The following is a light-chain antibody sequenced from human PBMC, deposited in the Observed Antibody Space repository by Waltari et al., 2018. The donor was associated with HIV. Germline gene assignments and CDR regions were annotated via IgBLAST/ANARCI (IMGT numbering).Light chain of an antibody. CDR2: DVF. V-gene: IGLV2-14*01. CDR1: SRDIGVYNY. Sequence: QPAPSQPASVSGSPGQSITISCTGSSRDIGVYNYVSWYQHFPGKAPKLIIYDVFHRPLGSSDRVSGSKSANTASLTISGLQPDDEGDYYCSSFTRANTVVFGGGTKLTVL. CDR3: SSFTRANTVV. J-gene: IGLJ3*02.